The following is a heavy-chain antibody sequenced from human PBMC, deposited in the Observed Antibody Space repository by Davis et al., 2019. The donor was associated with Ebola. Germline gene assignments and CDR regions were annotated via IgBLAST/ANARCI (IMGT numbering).Heavy chain of an antibody. CDR1: GFTFSIYS. Sequence: PGGSLRLSCAASGFTFSIYSMNWVRQAPGKGLEWVSYISSSSSTTYYAGSVKGRFTISRDNAKNSLYLQMNSLRDEDTAVYYCAGATGYYRHGMDVWGQGTTVTVSS. CDR2: ISSSSSTT. V-gene: IGHV3-48*02. J-gene: IGHJ6*02. CDR3: AGATGYYRHGMDV. D-gene: IGHD3-9*01.